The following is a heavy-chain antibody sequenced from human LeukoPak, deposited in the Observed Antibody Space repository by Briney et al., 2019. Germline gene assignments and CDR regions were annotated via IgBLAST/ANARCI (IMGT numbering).Heavy chain of an antibody. CDR3: ARSTYQLLPTNFDY. J-gene: IGHJ4*02. D-gene: IGHD2-2*01. CDR1: GFTFSDYY. CDR2: ISSSGSPI. V-gene: IGHV3-11*01. Sequence: GGSLRLSCAASGFTFSDYYMSWIRQAPGKGLEWVSYISSSGSPIYYADSVKGRSTISRDSARNSLYLQMNSLRAGDTAVYYCARSTYQLLPTNFDYWGQGTLVTVSS.